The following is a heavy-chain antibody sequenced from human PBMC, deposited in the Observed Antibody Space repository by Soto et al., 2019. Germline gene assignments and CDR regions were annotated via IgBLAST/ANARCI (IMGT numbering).Heavy chain of an antibody. CDR3: ARGVRGYSAHDVYYFDY. D-gene: IGHD5-12*01. J-gene: IGHJ4*02. CDR2: IYYSGST. Sequence: QLQLQESGPGLVKPSETLSLTCSVSGGSISSSSYYWGWIRQPPGKGLEWIGTIYYSGSTYYNPSLKSRVTISVDTSKKQVSLKLSSVTAADTAVYYCARGVRGYSAHDVYYFDYWGQGTLVTVSS. V-gene: IGHV4-39*01. CDR1: GGSISSSSYY.